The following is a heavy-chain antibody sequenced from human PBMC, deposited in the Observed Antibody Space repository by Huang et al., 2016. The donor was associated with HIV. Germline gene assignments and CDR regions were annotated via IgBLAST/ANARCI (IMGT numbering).Heavy chain of an antibody. CDR1: GFSFSTYG. CDR3: AKDGADEEWDIDY. Sequence: VQLVESGGGVVQPGRSLRLAWAASGFSFSTYGLHWVRQAPGKGLELVAVISYDGSNKYYAHSVKGRFTISRDTSENKVYLQMNSLRHEDTAVYYCAKDGADEEWDIDYWGQGTLVTVSS. V-gene: IGHV3-30*18. J-gene: IGHJ4*02. CDR2: ISYDGSNK. D-gene: IGHD1-26*01.